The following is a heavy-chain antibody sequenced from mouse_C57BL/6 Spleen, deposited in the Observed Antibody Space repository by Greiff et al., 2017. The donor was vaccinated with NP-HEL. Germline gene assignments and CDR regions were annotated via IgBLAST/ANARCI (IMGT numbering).Heavy chain of an antibody. CDR3: ARKEAQAFAY. CDR1: GYTFTSYW. Sequence: QVQLQQSGAELVRPGSSVKLSCKASGYTFTSYWMHWVKQRPIQGLEWIGNIDPSDSETHYNQKFKDKATLTVDKSSSTAYMQLSSLTSEDSAVYYCARKEAQAFAYWGQGTLVTVSA. V-gene: IGHV1-52*01. CDR2: IDPSDSET. J-gene: IGHJ3*01. D-gene: IGHD3-2*02.